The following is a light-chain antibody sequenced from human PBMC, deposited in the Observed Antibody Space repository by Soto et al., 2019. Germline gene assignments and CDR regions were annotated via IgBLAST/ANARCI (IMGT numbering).Light chain of an antibody. CDR1: QSVSSNY. CDR3: QQYDNSPWT. V-gene: IGKV3-20*01. Sequence: EIVLTQSPGTLSLSPGERATLSCRASQSVSSNYLAGYQQKPGQAPRLLIYGATSRATGIPDRFSGSGSGTDFTLTISRLELEDFAVYYCQQYDNSPWTFGQGTKVEIK. CDR2: GAT. J-gene: IGKJ1*01.